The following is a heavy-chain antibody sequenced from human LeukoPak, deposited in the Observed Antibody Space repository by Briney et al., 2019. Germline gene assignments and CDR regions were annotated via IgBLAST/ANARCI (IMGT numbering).Heavy chain of an antibody. V-gene: IGHV4-34*01. J-gene: IGHJ5*02. CDR1: GGSFSGYY. Sequence: PSETLSHACAVYGGSFSGYYWSWIRQPPGKGLEWIGEINHSGSTNYNPSLKSRVTISVDTSKNQFSLKLSSVTAADTAVYYCARGVQGAYCSSTSCYNWFDPWGQGTLVTVSS. CDR2: INHSGST. D-gene: IGHD2-2*01. CDR3: ARGVQGAYCSSTSCYNWFDP.